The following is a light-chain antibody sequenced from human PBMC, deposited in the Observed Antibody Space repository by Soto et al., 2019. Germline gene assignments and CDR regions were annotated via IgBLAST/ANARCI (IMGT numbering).Light chain of an antibody. CDR3: QQYGSSGT. Sequence: EMVLTQSPGTLSLSPGERATLSCRASQSVSSNYLAWYQQKPGQAPRLLIYGASSRATGIPDRISGSGSGTDFTLTISRLEPEDFAVYYCQQYGSSGTFGQGTKVDIK. CDR1: QSVSSNY. J-gene: IGKJ1*01. CDR2: GAS. V-gene: IGKV3-20*01.